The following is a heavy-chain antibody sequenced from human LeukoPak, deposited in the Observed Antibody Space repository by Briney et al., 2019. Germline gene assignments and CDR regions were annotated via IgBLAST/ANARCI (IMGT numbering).Heavy chain of an antibody. CDR2: NYYSGST. CDR1: GGSISSSSYY. J-gene: IGHJ4*02. D-gene: IGHD3-10*01. V-gene: IGHV4-39*01. Sequence: PSETLSLTCTVSGGSISSSSYYWGWIRQPPGKGLEWIGSNYYSGSTYYNPSIKIRVTISVDTSKNQFSRKLSSVTAADTAVYYCASRSMVRGVLDYWGQGTLVTVS. CDR3: ASRSMVRGVLDY.